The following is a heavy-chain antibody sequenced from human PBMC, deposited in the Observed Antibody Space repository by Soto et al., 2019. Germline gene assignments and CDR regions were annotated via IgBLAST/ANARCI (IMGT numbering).Heavy chain of an antibody. J-gene: IGHJ4*02. CDR1: GFTFSSFA. D-gene: IGHD6-13*01. Sequence: GGSLRLSCAASGFTFSSFALHWVRQAPGEGLEWVALISHDGRIEKYADSVKGRFITSRDNSKNTLYMQMDSLRLEDTGVYYCARDLSLLRNRMGIAAAGRQYYFDYWGQGTLVTVSS. V-gene: IGHV3-30-3*01. CDR2: ISHDGRIE. CDR3: ARDLSLLRNRMGIAAAGRQYYFDY.